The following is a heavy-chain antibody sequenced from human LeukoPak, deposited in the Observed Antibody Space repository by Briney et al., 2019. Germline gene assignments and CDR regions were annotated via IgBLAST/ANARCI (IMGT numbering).Heavy chain of an antibody. Sequence: ASVKVSCKISGYSGIELDMHWVRQAPGKGLEWMGGFDREDGGTIYARKFQGRVTMTEDTSTDTAYMELSSLTSEDTAVYYCATRTISGVVTYAFHMWGRGTLVTVSS. CDR2: FDREDGGT. D-gene: IGHD3-3*01. J-gene: IGHJ3*02. V-gene: IGHV1-24*01. CDR1: GYSGIELD. CDR3: ATRTISGVVTYAFHM.